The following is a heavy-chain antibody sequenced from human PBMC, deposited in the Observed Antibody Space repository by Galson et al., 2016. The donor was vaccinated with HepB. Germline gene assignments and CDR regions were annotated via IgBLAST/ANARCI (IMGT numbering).Heavy chain of an antibody. Sequence: QSGAEVKKPGESLKISCKGPGYTFTSYWIGWVRQTPGKGLECMGIIYPADSDIRYSPSFQGQVTISVDKSINTAYLQWSGLKASDTAMYYCASPYYDTSPWRRNGFDLWGQGTMVTVSS. CDR2: IYPADSDI. J-gene: IGHJ3*01. CDR1: GYTFTSYW. D-gene: IGHD3-22*01. CDR3: ASPYYDTSPWRRNGFDL. V-gene: IGHV5-51*01.